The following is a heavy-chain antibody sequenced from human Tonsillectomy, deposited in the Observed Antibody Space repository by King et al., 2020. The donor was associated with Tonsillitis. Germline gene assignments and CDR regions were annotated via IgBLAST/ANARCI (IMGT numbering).Heavy chain of an antibody. Sequence: VQLVESGGGLVQPGGSLRLSCAASGFTVSSSYMSWVRQAPGKGLEWVSVIYSGGSTYYADAAKGRFTISRHIPENTVYLQMHNLRPDDTALYYCSRDLEGAVAGGGGAFDMWGQGTVVTVSS. CDR2: IYSGGST. CDR1: GFTVSSSY. V-gene: IGHV3-53*04. J-gene: IGHJ3*02. CDR3: SRDLEGAVAGGGGAFDM. D-gene: IGHD6-19*01.